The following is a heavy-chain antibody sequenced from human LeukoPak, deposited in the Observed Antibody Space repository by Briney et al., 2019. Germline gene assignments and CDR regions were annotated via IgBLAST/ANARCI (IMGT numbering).Heavy chain of an antibody. D-gene: IGHD6-19*01. CDR2: IHSSGST. CDR1: CGPISSGSYY. CDR3: ARHPHGWPHDAFDI. V-gene: IGHV4-61*02. Sequence: SHTMSLTCTVSCGPISSGSYYWNWIRQPAGKGLEWIRRIHSSGSTNYNFSLKSRHTISVDTSKNQFSLKLSSVTAADTAVYYCARHPHGWPHDAFDIWGQGTMVTVSS. J-gene: IGHJ3*02.